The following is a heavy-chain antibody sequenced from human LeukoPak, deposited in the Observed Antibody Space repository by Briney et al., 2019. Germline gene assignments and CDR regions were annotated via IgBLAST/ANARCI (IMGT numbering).Heavy chain of an antibody. Sequence: PSETLSLTCTVSGGSISSYYWSWIRQPPGKGLEWIGYVYYSGSTNYNPSLKSRVTISVDTSKNQFSLKLSSVTAADTAVYYCARGQWFWGIDRTRYYYYMDVWGKGTTVTVSS. D-gene: IGHD6-13*01. J-gene: IGHJ6*03. CDR2: VYYSGST. CDR1: GGSISSYY. V-gene: IGHV4-59*01. CDR3: ARGQWFWGIDRTRYYYYMDV.